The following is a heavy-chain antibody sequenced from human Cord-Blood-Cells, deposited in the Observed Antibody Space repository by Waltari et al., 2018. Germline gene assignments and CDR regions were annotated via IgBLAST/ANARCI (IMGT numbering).Heavy chain of an antibody. CDR1: GGSFSGYY. CDR2: MNHIGDT. Sequence: QVQLQQWGAGLLKPSETLSLTCAVYGGSFSGYYWSWIRQPPGKGLEWCGEMNHIGDTNYNQSLRSRVTISVDTSKNQFSLKLSSVIAADTAVYYCARRGIVVGPAAIESHWYFDLWGRGTLVTVSS. V-gene: IGHV4-34*01. J-gene: IGHJ2*01. D-gene: IGHD2-2*02. CDR3: ARRGIVVGPAAIESHWYFDL.